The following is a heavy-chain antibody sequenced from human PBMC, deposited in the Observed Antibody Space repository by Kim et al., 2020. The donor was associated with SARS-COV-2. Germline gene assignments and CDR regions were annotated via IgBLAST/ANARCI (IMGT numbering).Heavy chain of an antibody. CDR3: ATSIAVAGVFDD. J-gene: IGHJ4*02. D-gene: IGHD6-19*01. Sequence: IYAQKVQGRVTMTEDTSTDPAYMELSSLRSEDTAVYYCATSIAVAGVFDDWGQGTLVTVSS. V-gene: IGHV1-24*01.